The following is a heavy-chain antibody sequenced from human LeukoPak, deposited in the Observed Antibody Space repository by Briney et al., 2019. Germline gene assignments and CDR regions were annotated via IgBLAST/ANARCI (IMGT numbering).Heavy chain of an antibody. Sequence: GGPLRLSCAASGFTFSDHYMDWVRQVPGKGLEWVGRIRKKANSYTTEYAASVKGRFSISRDDSKSSLYLQMNSLETEDTAVYYCARSTPNGPFDYWGQGTLVTVSS. CDR3: ARSTPNGPFDY. CDR2: IRKKANSYTT. V-gene: IGHV3-72*01. CDR1: GFTFSDHY. D-gene: IGHD2-8*01. J-gene: IGHJ4*02.